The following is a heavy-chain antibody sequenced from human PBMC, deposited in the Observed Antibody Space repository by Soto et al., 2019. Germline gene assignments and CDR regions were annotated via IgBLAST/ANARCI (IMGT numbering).Heavy chain of an antibody. CDR1: GFSLNTRGVA. CDR3: AHTFGIFAGYNINFDY. D-gene: IGHD3-9*01. CDR2: IYWDDDT. Sequence: QITLKESGPTPVKPTQPLTLTCTFTGFSLNTRGVAMAWIRQPPGKVLEWHGLIYWDDDTRYSPSLKTRLIIARDTSENQVVLTLTDLDPVDTATYFCAHTFGIFAGYNINFDYWGQGALVTVSS. V-gene: IGHV2-5*02. J-gene: IGHJ4*02.